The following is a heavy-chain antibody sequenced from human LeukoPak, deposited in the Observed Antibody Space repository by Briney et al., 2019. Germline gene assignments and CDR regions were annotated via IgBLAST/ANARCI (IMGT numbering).Heavy chain of an antibody. J-gene: IGHJ4*02. CDR1: GFTFSSYG. V-gene: IGHV3-7*01. D-gene: IGHD3-10*01. CDR2: IKQDGSEQ. Sequence: GGSLRLSCVVSGFTFSSYGMAWVRQAPGKRLEWVANIKQDGSEQYYVDSVKGRFTISRDNAKNSLYLQMNSLRAEDTAVYYCARRALTMARGARPYYFDYWGQGTLVTVSS. CDR3: ARRALTMARGARPYYFDY.